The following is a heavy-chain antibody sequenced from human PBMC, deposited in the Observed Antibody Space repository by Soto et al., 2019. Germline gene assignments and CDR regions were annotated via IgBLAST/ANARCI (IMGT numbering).Heavy chain of an antibody. CDR2: VHYSGIT. J-gene: IGHJ5*02. CDR1: GASVSGGTYY. Sequence: QLQLQESGPGLVKPSETLSLACSVSGASVSGGTYYWGWIRQPPGKGLEWVGDVHYSGITHYNPSLMSRATRSVYTSHNQFSLKLSSVTAADTAVYYCARRAHGYPTNWFDPWGQGTLVIVSS. V-gene: IGHV4-39*01. CDR3: ARRAHGYPTNWFDP. D-gene: IGHD3-22*01.